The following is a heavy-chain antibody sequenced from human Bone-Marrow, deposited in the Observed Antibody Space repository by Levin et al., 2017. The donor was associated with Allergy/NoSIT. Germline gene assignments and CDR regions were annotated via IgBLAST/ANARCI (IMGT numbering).Heavy chain of an antibody. CDR2: MWYDGTNN. V-gene: IGHV3-33*01. CDR3: ARGGGRGYSYMDV. CDR1: GFTFTTHG. D-gene: IGHD5-18*01. Sequence: GESLKISCAASGFTFTTHGMHWVRQAPGKGLEWVAMMWYDGTNNYYADSVKGRFTISKDNSKNTVYLQMSSLTADDTAIYYCARGGGRGYSYMDVWGKGTTVTVSS. J-gene: IGHJ6*03.